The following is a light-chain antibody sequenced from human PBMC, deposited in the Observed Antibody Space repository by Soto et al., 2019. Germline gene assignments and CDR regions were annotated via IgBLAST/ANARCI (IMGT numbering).Light chain of an antibody. Sequence: DVQMTQSPSSLSASVGDSVTITCRASQAIKSDLAWYQQRPGEAPKSLIFGASNLLDGVPSKFSGSGSGSEFTLTISSLQPEDSATYFCQQAKSHPPTFGRGTKVAI. J-gene: IGKJ2*01. CDR3: QQAKSHPPT. CDR2: GAS. CDR1: QAIKSD. V-gene: IGKV1-16*02.